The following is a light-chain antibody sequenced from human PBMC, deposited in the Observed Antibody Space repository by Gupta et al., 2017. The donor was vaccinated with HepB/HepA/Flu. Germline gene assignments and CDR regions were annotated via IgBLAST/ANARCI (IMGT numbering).Light chain of an antibody. CDR3: QQHNNCPFT. CDR1: QSVSSN. Sequence: IDITQSPATLSVSPGERATLSCRASQSVSSNLPWYQQKPGQAPRLLIYGASTRATGIPARFSGSGCGTEFTLTISSLQSEDFAVYYCQQHNNCPFTFGRGTKVEIK. CDR2: GAS. V-gene: IGKV3-15*01. J-gene: IGKJ4*01.